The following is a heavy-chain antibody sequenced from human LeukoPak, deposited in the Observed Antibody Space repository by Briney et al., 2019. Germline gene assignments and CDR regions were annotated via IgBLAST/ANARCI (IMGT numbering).Heavy chain of an antibody. D-gene: IGHD3-10*01. CDR3: ARGPAGVLWFGESNYYYYGMDV. J-gene: IGHJ6*02. CDR1: GGSISSGGYS. V-gene: IGHV4-30-2*01. Sequence: SQTLSLTCAVSGGSISSGGYSWSWIRQPPGKGLEWIGYIYHSGSTYYNPSLKSRVTISVDRSKNQFSLKLSSVTAADTAVYYCARGPAGVLWFGESNYYYYGMDVWGQGTTVTVSS. CDR2: IYHSGST.